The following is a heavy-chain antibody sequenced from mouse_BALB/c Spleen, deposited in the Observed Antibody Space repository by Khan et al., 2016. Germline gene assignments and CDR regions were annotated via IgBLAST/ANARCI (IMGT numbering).Heavy chain of an antibody. J-gene: IGHJ3*01. V-gene: IGHV4-1*02. D-gene: IGHD1-1*01. CDR1: GFDFRGYW. CDR3: ARAGYYGYLVY. CDR2: INPDSRTI. Sequence: EVKLLESGGDLVQPGGSLKLSCAASGFDFRGYWMSWVRQAPGKGLEWIGEINPDSRTINYSPSLKDKFTISRDNAKSTLYLQISKVRSEDTALYYCARAGYYGYLVYWGQGTLVSISA.